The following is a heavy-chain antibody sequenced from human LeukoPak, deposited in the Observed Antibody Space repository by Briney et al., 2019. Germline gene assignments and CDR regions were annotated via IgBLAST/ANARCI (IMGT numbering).Heavy chain of an antibody. Sequence: VRSLRLSCAASGFTVITNDMTWVRQAPGKGLEWVSVLYSDGNTKYADSVQGRFTISRHNSKNTLYLDMNSLSPDDTGVYYCARGVEPLAANSLAYWGQGTLVTVSS. CDR2: LYSDGNT. V-gene: IGHV3-53*01. J-gene: IGHJ4*02. CDR1: GFTVITND. CDR3: ARGVEPLAANSLAY. D-gene: IGHD1-14*01.